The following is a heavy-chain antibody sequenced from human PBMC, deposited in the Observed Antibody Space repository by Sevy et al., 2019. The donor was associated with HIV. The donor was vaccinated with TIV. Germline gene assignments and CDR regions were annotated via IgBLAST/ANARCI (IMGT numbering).Heavy chain of an antibody. Sequence: GGSLRLSCAASGFTFTTYNMHWVRQTPGKGLEWVAVISYDGSNKFYADSVKGRFTISRDNSKNTLYLQMNSLRPEDTAVYYCARDRKVLLVVYAIPFDVFDIWGQGTMVTVSS. J-gene: IGHJ3*02. CDR2: ISYDGSNK. CDR1: GFTFTTYN. D-gene: IGHD2-8*02. V-gene: IGHV3-30*04. CDR3: ARDRKVLLVVYAIPFDVFDI.